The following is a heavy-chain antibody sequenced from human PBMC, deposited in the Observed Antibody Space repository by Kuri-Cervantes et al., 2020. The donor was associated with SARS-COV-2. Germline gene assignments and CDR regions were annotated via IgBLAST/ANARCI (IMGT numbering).Heavy chain of an antibody. CDR1: GGSTSSYY. CDR3: ARAGYYYGMDV. Sequence: SETLSLTCTVSGGSTSSYYWSWIRQPPGKGLEWIGEINHSGSTNYNPSLKNRVTVSVDTSKNQFSLKLSSVTAADTAVYYCARAGYYYGMDVWGQGPTVTVSS. V-gene: IGHV4-34*01. CDR2: INHSGST. J-gene: IGHJ6*02.